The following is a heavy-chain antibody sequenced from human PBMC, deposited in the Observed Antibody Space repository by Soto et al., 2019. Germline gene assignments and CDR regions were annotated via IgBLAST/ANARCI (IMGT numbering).Heavy chain of an antibody. CDR1: GGSINSYY. CDR3: AREADGSGSYFHNWFDP. Sequence: SETLSLTCTVSGGSINSYYWSWIRQPPGKGLEWIGYIYYSGSTNSNPSLKSRVTISVDTSKNQFSLRLNSVTAADTAVYYCAREADGSGSYFHNWFDPWGQGTLVTVSS. CDR2: IYYSGST. D-gene: IGHD3-10*01. V-gene: IGHV4-59*01. J-gene: IGHJ5*02.